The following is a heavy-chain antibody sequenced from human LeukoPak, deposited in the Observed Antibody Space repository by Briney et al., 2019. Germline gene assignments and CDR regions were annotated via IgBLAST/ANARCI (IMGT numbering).Heavy chain of an antibody. V-gene: IGHV3-9*01. CDR2: ISWNSGSI. J-gene: IGHJ4*02. Sequence: GRSLRLSCAASGFTFDDYAMHRVRQAPGKGLEWVSGISWNSGSIGHADSVKGRFTISRDNAKKFLYLQMNSLRAEDTALYYCAKVRDYGGNPYYFDYWGQGTLVTVSS. CDR3: AKVRDYGGNPYYFDY. D-gene: IGHD2-15*01. CDR1: GFTFDDYA.